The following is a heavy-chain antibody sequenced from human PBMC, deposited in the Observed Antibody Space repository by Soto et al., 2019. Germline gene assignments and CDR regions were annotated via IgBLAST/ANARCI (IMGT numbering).Heavy chain of an antibody. D-gene: IGHD2-21*01. CDR2: IIPIFGTA. CDR3: ARTRPIPTYYYYYYGMDV. Sequence: SVKVSCKASGGTFSSYAISWVRQAPGQGLEWMGGIIPIFGTANYAQKFQGRVTITADKSTSTAYMELSSLRSEDTAVYYCARTRPIPTYYYYYYGMDVWGRGTTVTVSS. CDR1: GGTFSSYA. J-gene: IGHJ6*02. V-gene: IGHV1-69*06.